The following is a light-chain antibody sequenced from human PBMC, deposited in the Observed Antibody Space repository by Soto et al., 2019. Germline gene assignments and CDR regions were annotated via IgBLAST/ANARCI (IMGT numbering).Light chain of an antibody. CDR2: ETS. V-gene: IGKV3-20*01. J-gene: IGKJ4*01. CDR1: HSVDSGY. CDR3: LRYGSYPHT. Sequence: EVVLKQSPGALYLSPGEIATLSCRASHSVDSGYFAWYQQRPGQAPRLLLYETSSRATGLPDRFSGSGAGTDCTLTVSRLEPEEFAVYVLLRYGSYPHTFGGGTKVEIK.